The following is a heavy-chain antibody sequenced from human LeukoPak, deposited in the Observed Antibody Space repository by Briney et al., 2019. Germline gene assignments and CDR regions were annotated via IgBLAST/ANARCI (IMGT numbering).Heavy chain of an antibody. CDR1: GGTFSSYA. D-gene: IGHD3-3*01. Sequence: GASVKVSCKASGGTFSSYAISWVRQAPGQGLEWMGGIIPIFGTANYTQKFQGRVTITADESTSTAYMELSSLRSEDTAVYYCAGPYYDFWSGYYYWGQGTLVTVSS. J-gene: IGHJ4*02. V-gene: IGHV1-69*13. CDR3: AGPYYDFWSGYYY. CDR2: IIPIFGTA.